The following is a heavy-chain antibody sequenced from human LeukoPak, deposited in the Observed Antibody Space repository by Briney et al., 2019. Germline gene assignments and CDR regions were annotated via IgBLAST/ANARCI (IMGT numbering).Heavy chain of an antibody. V-gene: IGHV3-21*01. CDR1: GFTYSSYS. D-gene: IGHD3-3*01. CDR2: ISSSSSYI. J-gene: IGHJ4*02. CDR3: ARTSTIFGVVIWAVKDY. Sequence: GGSLRLSCAASGFTYSSYSMNWVRQAPGKGLEWVSSISSSSSYIYYADSVKGRFTISRDNAKNSLYLQMNRLRAEDTAVYYCARTSTIFGVVIWAVKDYWGQGTLVTVSS.